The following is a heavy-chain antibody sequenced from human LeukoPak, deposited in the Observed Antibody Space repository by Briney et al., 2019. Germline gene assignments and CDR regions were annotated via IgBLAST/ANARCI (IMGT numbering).Heavy chain of an antibody. CDR1: GYTFTSYG. V-gene: IGHV1-46*01. D-gene: IGHD3-22*01. J-gene: IGHJ3*01. CDR3: ASGGYYDSSGYQD. Sequence: ASVKVSCKASGYTFTSYGISWVRQAPGQGLEWMGIINPSGGSTSYAQKFQGRVTMTRDTSTSTVYMELSSLRSEDTAVYYCASGGYYDSSGYQDWGQGTMVTVSS. CDR2: INPSGGST.